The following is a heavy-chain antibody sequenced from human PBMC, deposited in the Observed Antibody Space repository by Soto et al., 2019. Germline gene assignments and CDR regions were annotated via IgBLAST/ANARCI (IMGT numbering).Heavy chain of an antibody. CDR1: GFTFSNAW. J-gene: IGHJ4*02. CDR3: VTGQYCDY. Sequence: LRLSCIGSGFTFSNAWINWVRQAPGKGLEWVGRIKSKPDGGTTDYAAPVKGRFTISRDDSKNTVYLQMNSLKTEDTALYYCVTGQYCDYWGQGTLVTVSS. CDR2: IKSKPDGGTT. V-gene: IGHV3-15*01.